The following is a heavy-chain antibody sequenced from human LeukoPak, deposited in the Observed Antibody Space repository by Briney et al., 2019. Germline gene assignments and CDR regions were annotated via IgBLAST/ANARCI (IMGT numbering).Heavy chain of an antibody. V-gene: IGHV4-4*07. CDR3: ARSRPFCSGGSCYSGYFDY. Sequence: PSETLSLTCTVSGGSITSYYWSWIRQPAGKGLEWIGRIYSSGSTNYNPSLKSRVTMSVDTSKNQFSLKVSSVIAADTAVYYCARSRPFCSGGSCYSGYFDYWGQGTLVTVSS. CDR2: IYSSGST. CDR1: GGSITSYY. J-gene: IGHJ4*02. D-gene: IGHD2-15*01.